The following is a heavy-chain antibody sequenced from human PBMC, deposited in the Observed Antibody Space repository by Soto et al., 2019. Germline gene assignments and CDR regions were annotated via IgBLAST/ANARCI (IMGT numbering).Heavy chain of an antibody. D-gene: IGHD6-13*01. V-gene: IGHV3-15*01. J-gene: IGHJ4*02. CDR2: IKSKTDGGTT. CDR3: TTYSSTWTGFAY. Sequence: GGSLRLSCAASGFTFSNAWMSWVSQAPGKGLEWVGRIKSKTDGGTTDYAAPVKGRFTISRDDSKNTLYLQMNSLKTEDTAVYYCTTYSSTWTGFAYWGQGTLVTVSS. CDR1: GFTFSNAW.